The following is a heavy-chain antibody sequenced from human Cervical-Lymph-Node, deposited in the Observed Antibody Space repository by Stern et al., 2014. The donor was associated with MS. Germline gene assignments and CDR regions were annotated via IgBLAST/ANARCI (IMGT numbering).Heavy chain of an antibody. CDR1: GFTFSSYS. D-gene: IGHD1-1*01. CDR2: ISSSSSYI. Sequence: EVQLVESGGGLVKPGGSLRLSCAASGFTFSSYSMNWVRQAPGKGLEWVSSISSSSSYIYYAASVKGRFTISRDNAKNSLYLQMNSLRAEDTAVYYCAPSTTGTMNLDSGGQGTRVTVSP. J-gene: IGHJ4*02. CDR3: APSTTGTMNLDS. V-gene: IGHV3-21*01.